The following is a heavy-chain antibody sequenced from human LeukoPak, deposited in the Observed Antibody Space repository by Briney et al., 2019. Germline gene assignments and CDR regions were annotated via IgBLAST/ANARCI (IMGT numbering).Heavy chain of an antibody. Sequence: GGSLRLSXAASGFTFSSYWMSWVRQAPGKGLEWVSGINWNGGSTCYADSVKGRFTNSRDNAKNSLYLQMNSLRAEDTALYYCARDEGAYGYNNWGQGTLVTVSS. J-gene: IGHJ4*02. D-gene: IGHD5-24*01. CDR2: INWNGGST. V-gene: IGHV3-20*04. CDR3: ARDEGAYGYNN. CDR1: GFTFSSYW.